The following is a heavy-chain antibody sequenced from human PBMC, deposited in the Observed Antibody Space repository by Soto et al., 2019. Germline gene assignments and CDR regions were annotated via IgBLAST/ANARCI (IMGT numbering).Heavy chain of an antibody. CDR2: ISGSGGST. Sequence: EVQLLESGGGLVQPGGSLRLSCAASGFTFSSYAMSWVRQARGKGLEWVSAISGSGGSTYYADSVKGRFTISRDNSKNTLYLQMNSLRAEDTAVYYCAKDGPDIALMVYARKYYFDYWGQGTLVTVSS. V-gene: IGHV3-23*01. J-gene: IGHJ4*02. D-gene: IGHD2-8*01. CDR3: AKDGPDIALMVYARKYYFDY. CDR1: GFTFSSYA.